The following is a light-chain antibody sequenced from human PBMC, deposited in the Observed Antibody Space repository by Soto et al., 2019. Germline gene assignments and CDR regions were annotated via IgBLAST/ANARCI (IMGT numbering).Light chain of an antibody. V-gene: IGKV1-9*01. CDR3: QQLNTYPLT. CDR2: AAS. Sequence: DIQLTQSPSFLSASVGDRVTITCRASQGISSYLAWYQQKPGKAPKLLIYAASTLQGGVPSRFGGSESGTEFTLTISSLQPEDFATYYCQQLNTYPLTFGGGTKVDIK. CDR1: QGISSY. J-gene: IGKJ4*01.